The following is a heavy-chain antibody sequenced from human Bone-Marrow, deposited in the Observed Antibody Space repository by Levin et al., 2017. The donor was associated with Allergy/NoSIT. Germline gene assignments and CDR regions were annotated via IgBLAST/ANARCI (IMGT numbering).Heavy chain of an antibody. D-gene: IGHD5-18*01. V-gene: IGHV2-5*02. CDR1: GFSLTAGPVG. CDR3: AHRNSYGPFDS. Sequence: SGPTLVKPTQTLTLTCTFSGFSLTAGPVGVGWIRQPPGKALEWLALIYWDDDKRYIPSLETRLTVIKDTSRNQVVLTMTNMDPSDTATYYCAHRNSYGPFDSWGQGTLVTVSS. CDR2: IYWDDDK. J-gene: IGHJ4*02.